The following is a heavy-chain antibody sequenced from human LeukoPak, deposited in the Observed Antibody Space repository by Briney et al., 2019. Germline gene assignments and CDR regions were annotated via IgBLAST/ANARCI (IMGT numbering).Heavy chain of an antibody. Sequence: GGSLKLSCAASEFTFSGSAMHWVRHASGKGLEWVGRIRSKANSYATAYAASVKGRFTISRDDSKNTAYLQMNSLKTEDTAVYYCITMVRGDYYYYGMDVWGKGTTVTVSS. J-gene: IGHJ6*04. CDR2: IRSKANSYAT. V-gene: IGHV3-73*01. CDR1: EFTFSGSA. CDR3: ITMVRGDYYYYGMDV. D-gene: IGHD3-10*01.